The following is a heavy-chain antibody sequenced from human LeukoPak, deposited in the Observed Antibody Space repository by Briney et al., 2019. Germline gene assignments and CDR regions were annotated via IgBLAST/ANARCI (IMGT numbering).Heavy chain of an antibody. CDR2: ISYDGSNK. D-gene: IGHD3-10*01. CDR1: GFTFSSYA. V-gene: IGHV3-30*04. CDR3: ARAEVRGYYFDY. J-gene: IGHJ4*02. Sequence: PGGSLRLSCAAPGFTFSSYAMHWVRQAPGKGLEWVAVISYDGSNKYYADSVKGRFTISRDNSKNTLYLQMNSLRAEDTAVYYCARAEVRGYYFDYWGQGTLVTVSS.